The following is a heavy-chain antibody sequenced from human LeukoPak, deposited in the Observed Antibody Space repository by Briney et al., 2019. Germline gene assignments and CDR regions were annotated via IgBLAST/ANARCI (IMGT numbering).Heavy chain of an antibody. Sequence: SETLSLTCTVSGGSISSYYWSWIRQPPGKGLEWIGEIYHSGSTNYNPSLKSRVTISVDKSKNQFSLKLSSVTAADTAVYYCYSSDDAFDIWGQGTMVTVSS. CDR2: IYHSGST. CDR3: YSSDDAFDI. V-gene: IGHV4-59*12. D-gene: IGHD6-19*01. CDR1: GGSISSYY. J-gene: IGHJ3*02.